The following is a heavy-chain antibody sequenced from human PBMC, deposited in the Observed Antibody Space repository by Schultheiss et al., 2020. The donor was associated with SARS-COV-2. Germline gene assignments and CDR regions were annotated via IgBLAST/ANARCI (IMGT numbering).Heavy chain of an antibody. J-gene: IGHJ4*02. V-gene: IGHV3-30-3*01. D-gene: IGHD6-19*01. CDR3: ARGQQWLAKDFDY. CDR2: ISYDGSNK. Sequence: GGSLRLSCAASGFTFSSYAMHWVRQAPGKGLEWVAVISYDGSNKYYADSVKGRFTISRDNSKDTLYLQMNSMRDEDTAVYYCARGQQWLAKDFDYWGQGTLVTVSS. CDR1: GFTFSSYA.